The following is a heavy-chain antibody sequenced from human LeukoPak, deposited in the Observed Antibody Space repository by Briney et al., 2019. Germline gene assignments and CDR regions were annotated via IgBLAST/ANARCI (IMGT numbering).Heavy chain of an antibody. CDR1: GFTFSNAW. V-gene: IGHV3-15*01. CDR3: TTESSISNIVGATHFDY. D-gene: IGHD1-26*01. Sequence: GGSLRLSCAASGFTFSNAWMSWVRQAPGKGLEWVGRIKSKPDGGTTDYAAPVKGRFTISRDDSKNTLYLQMNSLKTEDTAVYYCTTESSISNIVGATHFDYWGQGTLVTVSS. CDR2: IKSKPDGGTT. J-gene: IGHJ4*02.